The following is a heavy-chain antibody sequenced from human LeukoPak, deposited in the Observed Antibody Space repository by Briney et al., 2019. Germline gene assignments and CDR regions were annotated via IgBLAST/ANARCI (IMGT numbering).Heavy chain of an antibody. CDR1: GGTFSSYA. CDR2: IIPIFGTA. D-gene: IGHD4-17*01. CDR3: ARSAHDYGDRGLAFDI. V-gene: IGHV1-69*05. Sequence: SVEVSCKASGGTFSSYAISWVRQAPGQGLKWMGGIIPIFGTANYAQKFQGRVTITTDESTSTAYMELSSLRSEDTAVYYCARSAHDYGDRGLAFDIWGQGTMVTVSS. J-gene: IGHJ3*02.